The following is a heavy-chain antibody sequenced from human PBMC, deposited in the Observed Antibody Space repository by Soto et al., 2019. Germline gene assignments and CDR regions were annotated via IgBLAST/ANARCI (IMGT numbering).Heavy chain of an antibody. CDR2: ISAYNGNT. CDR1: GYTLTSYG. D-gene: IGHD3-16*01. Sequence: ASVKVSCKASGYTLTSYGISWVRQAPGQGLEWMGWISAYNGNTNYAQKLQGRVTMTTDTSTSTAYMELRSLRSDDTAVYYCARDGLQQPYTYYYGMDVWGQGTTVTVSS. J-gene: IGHJ6*02. CDR3: ARDGLQQPYTYYYGMDV. V-gene: IGHV1-18*04.